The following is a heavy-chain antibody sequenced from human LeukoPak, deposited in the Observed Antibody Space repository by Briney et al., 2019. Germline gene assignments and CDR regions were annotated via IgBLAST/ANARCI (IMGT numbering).Heavy chain of an antibody. CDR3: GREGLACSSTSCFYYFDY. CDR1: GDSIRRYY. J-gene: IGHJ4*02. V-gene: IGHV4-59*01. D-gene: IGHD2-2*01. CDR2: IHNNGDT. Sequence: SSETLSLTCTVSGDSIRRYYWNWIRQAPGKALEWIGHIHNNGDTAYNFSLKSRVTISMDTSKNQFSLKLSSVTAADTAVYYCGREGLACSSTSCFYYFDYWGQGTLVTVSS.